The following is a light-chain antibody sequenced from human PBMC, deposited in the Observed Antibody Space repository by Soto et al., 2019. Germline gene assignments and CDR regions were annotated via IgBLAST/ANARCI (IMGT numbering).Light chain of an antibody. CDR2: EVS. Sequence: SVLTQPASMSGSPGQSITISCTGTSSDIGTYNYVSWYQQHPGKVPKLMIYEVSNRPSGVSNRFSGSKSGNAASLTISGLQAEDEADYYCSSYTSSSTFLLFGGGTQLTVL. CDR1: SSDIGTYNY. J-gene: IGLJ2*01. CDR3: SSYTSSSTFLL. V-gene: IGLV2-14*01.